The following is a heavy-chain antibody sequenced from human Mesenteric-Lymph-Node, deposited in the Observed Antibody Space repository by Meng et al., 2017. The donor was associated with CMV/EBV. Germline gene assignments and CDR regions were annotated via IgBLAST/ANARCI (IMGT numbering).Heavy chain of an antibody. CDR3: TGFGVTGLDYYYYGMDV. J-gene: IGHJ6*02. CDR1: GFTFSFNG. Sequence: GGSLRLSCAASGFTFSFNGMHWVRQAPGKGLEWVAVIWYDGSNKYYADSVKGRFTISRDNSKNTLYLQMDSLRAEDTAVYYCTGFGVTGLDYYYYGMDVWGQGTTVTVSS. V-gene: IGHV3-33*01. CDR2: IWYDGSNK. D-gene: IGHD3-16*01.